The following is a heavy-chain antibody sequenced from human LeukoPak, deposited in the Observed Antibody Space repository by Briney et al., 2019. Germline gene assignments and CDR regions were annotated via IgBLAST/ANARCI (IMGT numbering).Heavy chain of an antibody. CDR3: VTSYGSSWLRFDY. V-gene: IGHV4-39*01. Sequence: PSETLSLTCTVSGGSISSSSYYWGWIRQPPGKGLEWIGSIYYSGPTYYNPSLKSRVTMSVDTSNNQFSLKLSSVTAADTSMYYCVTSYGSSWLRFDYWGQGTLVTVSS. J-gene: IGHJ4*02. CDR1: GGSISSSSYY. D-gene: IGHD6-13*01. CDR2: IYYSGPT.